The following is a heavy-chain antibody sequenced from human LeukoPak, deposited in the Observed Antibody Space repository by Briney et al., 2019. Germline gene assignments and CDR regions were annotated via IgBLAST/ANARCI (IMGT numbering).Heavy chain of an antibody. CDR2: ISGSGGST. D-gene: IGHD6-19*01. V-gene: IGHV3-23*01. Sequence: GGTLRLSCAASGFTFSSYGMSWVRQAPGKGLEWVSAISGSGGSTYYADSVKGRFTISRDNSKNTLYLQMNSLRAEDTAVYYCXXXXXYSSGWLYYFDYWGQGTLVTVSS. CDR1: GFTFSSYG. J-gene: IGHJ4*02. CDR3: XXXXXYSSGWLYYFDY.